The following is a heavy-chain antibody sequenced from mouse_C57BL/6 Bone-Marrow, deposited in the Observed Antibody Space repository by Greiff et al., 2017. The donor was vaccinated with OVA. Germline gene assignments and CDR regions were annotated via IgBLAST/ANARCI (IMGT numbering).Heavy chain of an antibody. CDR2: IDPENGDT. Sequence: LVESGAELVRPGASVKLSCTASGFNIKDDYMHWVKQRPEQGLEWIGWIDPENGDTEYASKFQGKATITADTSSNTAYLQLSSLTSEDTAVYYCTLLLYYYAMDYWGQGTSVTVSS. CDR1: GFNIKDDY. CDR3: TLLLYYYAMDY. J-gene: IGHJ4*01. V-gene: IGHV14-4*01. D-gene: IGHD2-10*01.